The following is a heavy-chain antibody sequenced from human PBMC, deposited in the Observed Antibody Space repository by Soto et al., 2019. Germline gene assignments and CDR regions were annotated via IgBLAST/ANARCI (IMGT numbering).Heavy chain of an antibody. V-gene: IGHV4-30-2*01. CDR2: IYHSGST. CDR3: ASSHAGAHITAAVH. Sequence: SETLSLTCTVSGGSISSAGYSWSWIRQPPGKGLEWIGYIYHSGSTYYNPSLKSRVTISVDRSKNQFSLKLSSVTAADTAVYYCASSHAGAHITAAVHWGQGTLVTVSS. CDR1: GGSISSAGYS. J-gene: IGHJ4*02. D-gene: IGHD6-13*01.